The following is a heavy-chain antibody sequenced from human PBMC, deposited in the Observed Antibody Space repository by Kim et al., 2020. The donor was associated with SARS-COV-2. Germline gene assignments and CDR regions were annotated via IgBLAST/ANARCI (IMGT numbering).Heavy chain of an antibody. J-gene: IGHJ6*02. V-gene: IGHV3-49*04. CDR3: TRAPRPYYYGMDV. CDR2: IRSKAYGGTT. CDR1: GFTFGDYA. Sequence: GGSLRLSCTASGFTFGDYAMSWVRQAPGKGLEWVGFIRSKAYGGTTEYAASVKGRFTISSDDSKSIAYLQMNSLKTEDTAVYYCTRAPRPYYYGMDVWGQGTTVTVSS.